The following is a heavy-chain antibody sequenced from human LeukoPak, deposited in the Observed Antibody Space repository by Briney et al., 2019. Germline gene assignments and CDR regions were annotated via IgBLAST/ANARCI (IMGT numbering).Heavy chain of an antibody. J-gene: IGHJ4*02. Sequence: ASVKVSCKASGYTFTDCYIHWVRQAPGQGLEWMGRINPNSGGTNYAQKFQGRVTMTRDTSISTAYMELSRLRSDDTAVYYCARMWGASPPHDYWGQGTLVTVSS. D-gene: IGHD1-26*01. V-gene: IGHV1-2*06. CDR1: GYTFTDCY. CDR3: ARMWGASPPHDY. CDR2: INPNSGGT.